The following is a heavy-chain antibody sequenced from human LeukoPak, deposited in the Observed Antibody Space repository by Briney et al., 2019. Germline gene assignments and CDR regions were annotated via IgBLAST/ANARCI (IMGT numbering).Heavy chain of an antibody. CDR3: ASHSGSGSNNWLDP. J-gene: IGHJ5*02. CDR1: GFTFSTYA. V-gene: IGHV3-23*01. Sequence: GGSLRLSCAASGFTFSTYAMSWVRQAPGKGLEWVSVISVSGGSTYYADSVKGRFTISRDNSRNTLYLQMNSLRAEDTTAYYCASHSGSGSNNWLDPWGQGTLVTVSS. D-gene: IGHD3-10*01. CDR2: ISVSGGST.